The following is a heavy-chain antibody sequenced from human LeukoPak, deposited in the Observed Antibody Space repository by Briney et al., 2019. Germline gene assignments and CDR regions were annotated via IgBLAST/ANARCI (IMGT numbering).Heavy chain of an antibody. V-gene: IGHV4-39*01. CDR3: ARAQVENWFDP. CDR2: IYYSGST. CDR1: GGSISSSRSY. J-gene: IGHJ5*02. Sequence: PSETLSLTCSVSGGSISSSRSYWGWIRQPPGKGLEWIGSIYYSGSTYYNPSLKSRVTISVDTSKNQFSLKLSSVTAADTAVYYCARAQVENWFDPWGQGTLVTVSS.